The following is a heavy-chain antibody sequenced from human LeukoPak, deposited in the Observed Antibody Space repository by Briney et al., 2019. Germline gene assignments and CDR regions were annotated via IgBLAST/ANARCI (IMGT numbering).Heavy chain of an antibody. D-gene: IGHD6-13*01. CDR3: ARDGSSSWYGFDY. CDR2: ISYDGSNK. J-gene: IGHJ4*02. Sequence: PGRSLRLSCAASGFTFSSYAMHWVRQAPGKGLEWVAVISYDGSNKYYADSVKGRFTISRDNAKNSLYLQMNSLRAEDTAVYYCARDGSSSWYGFDYWGQGTLVTVSS. V-gene: IGHV3-30-3*01. CDR1: GFTFSSYA.